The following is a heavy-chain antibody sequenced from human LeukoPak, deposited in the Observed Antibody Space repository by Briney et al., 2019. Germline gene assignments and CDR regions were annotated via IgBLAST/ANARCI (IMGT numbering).Heavy chain of an antibody. D-gene: IGHD2/OR15-2a*01. CDR2: IKQDGSEK. CDR3: VRDRRPTFYGGLDF. CDR1: GFTLSSFSTYW. J-gene: IGHJ4*02. V-gene: IGHV3-7*01. Sequence: GGSLRLSCVASGFTLSSFSTYWMSWIRQAPGKGLEWVANIKQDGSEKYYVDSVKGRFTISRDNAENSLFLQMNSLTVDDTAVYYCVRDRRPTFYGGLDFWGQGTRVTVSS.